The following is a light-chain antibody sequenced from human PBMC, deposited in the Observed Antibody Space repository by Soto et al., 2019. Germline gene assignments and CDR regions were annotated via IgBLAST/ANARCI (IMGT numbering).Light chain of an antibody. CDR2: QVS. V-gene: IGKV2-30*01. CDR3: VQGTHWPWT. Sequence: DVVMTQSPLSLSVTLGQPASISCRSSQGLVYSDGNTFLNWFHQRPGQSPRRLIYQVSNRDSGAXDXXSGSGSGTDYTLTISGVEAEDVGIYYCVQGTHWPWTFGQGTKVEIK. CDR1: QGLVYSDGNTF. J-gene: IGKJ1*01.